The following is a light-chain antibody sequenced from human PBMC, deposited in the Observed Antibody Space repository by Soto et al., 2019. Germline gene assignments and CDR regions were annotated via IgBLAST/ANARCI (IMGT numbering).Light chain of an antibody. Sequence: DIQMTQSPSSLSAVVGDRVTISCRASQTISTYLNWYQQRPGEAPKLLIFAASRLQSGVPSRFSGSGSGTLFTLTIRGLLPEDFAVYYCQQSYSTPYTFGQGTK. V-gene: IGKV1-39*01. J-gene: IGKJ2*01. CDR1: QTISTY. CDR3: QQSYSTPYT. CDR2: AAS.